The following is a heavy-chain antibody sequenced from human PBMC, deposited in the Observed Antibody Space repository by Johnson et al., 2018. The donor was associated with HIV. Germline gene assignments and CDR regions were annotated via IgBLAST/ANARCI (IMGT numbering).Heavy chain of an antibody. V-gene: IGHV3-20*04. D-gene: IGHD4-17*01. J-gene: IGHJ3*02. CDR3: AREGRMDYGAPRAAFDI. Sequence: EQLVESGGGVVRPGGSLRLSCAASGFTFDDYGMSWVRQAPGKGLEWVSGINWNGGSTGYADSVEGRFTISRVNAKNSLYLQMNSLRAEDTALYYCAREGRMDYGAPRAAFDIWGQGTMVTVSS. CDR1: GFTFDDYG. CDR2: INWNGGST.